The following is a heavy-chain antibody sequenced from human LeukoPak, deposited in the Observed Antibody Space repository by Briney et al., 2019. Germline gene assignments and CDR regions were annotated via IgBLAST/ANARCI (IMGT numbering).Heavy chain of an antibody. V-gene: IGHV3-73*01. J-gene: IGHJ6*03. CDR2: IRSKANSYAT. Sequence: GGSLRLSCAASGFTFSGSAMHWVRQASGKGLEWVGRIRSKANSYATAYAASVKGRFTISRDDSKNTAYLQMNSLKTEDTAVYYCTRHAPRYDSSEDYYYYYYMDVWGKGTTVTVSS. CDR3: TRHAPRYDSSEDYYYYYYMDV. CDR1: GFTFSGSA. D-gene: IGHD3-22*01.